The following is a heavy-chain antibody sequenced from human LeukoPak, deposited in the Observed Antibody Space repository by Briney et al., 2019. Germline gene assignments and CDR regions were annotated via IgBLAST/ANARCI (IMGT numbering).Heavy chain of an antibody. CDR1: GFTFSSYA. J-gene: IGHJ4*02. CDR3: ARGTAQERWLTYFDY. Sequence: PGGSLRLSCAASGFTFSSYAMHWVRQAPGKGLEWVAVISYDGSNKYYADSVKGRFTISRDNSKNTLYLQMNSLGAEDTAVYYCARGTAQERWLTYFDYWGQGTLVTVSS. CDR2: ISYDGSNK. V-gene: IGHV3-30-3*01. D-gene: IGHD5-24*01.